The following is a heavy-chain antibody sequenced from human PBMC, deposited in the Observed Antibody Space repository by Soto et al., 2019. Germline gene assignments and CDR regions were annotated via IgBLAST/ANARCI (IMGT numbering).Heavy chain of an antibody. CDR1: GNTFTNYD. CDR3: ARGVKYGAYSRWFDP. V-gene: IGHV1-8*01. CDR2: MNPNSGDT. D-gene: IGHD4-17*01. Sequence: QVQLVQSGAEVKKPGASVKVSCKASGNTFTNYDINWVRQATGQGLEYLGWMNPNSGDTAYVQKFQGRVTMTWDTSITTAYMGLRSLRSEDTAVYFGARGVKYGAYSRWFDPWGQGTLVTVSS. J-gene: IGHJ5*02.